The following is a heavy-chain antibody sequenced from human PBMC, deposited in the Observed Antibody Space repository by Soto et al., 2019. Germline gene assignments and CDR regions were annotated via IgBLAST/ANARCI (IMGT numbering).Heavy chain of an antibody. D-gene: IGHD3-3*01. CDR1: GGSISSDNW. CDR2: IYHSGGT. V-gene: IGHV4-4*02. CDR3: ARHGGFSFDS. J-gene: IGHJ4*02. Sequence: QVQLQESGPGLVNPSGTLSLTCAVSGGSISSDNWWSWVRQPPGKGLEWIGEIYHSGGTHYNPSLKSGVTISVDKSKNLISLELSSVTAADTAVYFCARHGGFSFDSWGQGTLVTVSS.